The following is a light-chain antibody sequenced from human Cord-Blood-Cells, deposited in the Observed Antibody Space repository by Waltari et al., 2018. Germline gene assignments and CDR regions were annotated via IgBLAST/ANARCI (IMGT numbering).Light chain of an antibody. CDR2: KDS. Sequence: SYELTQPPSVSVSPGKTARITCSGDALPTKYAYWYQQKPGQAPVLVIYKDSERPSGIPERFSGSSSGTTVTLTISGVQAEDEADYYCQSADSSGTYVVFGGGTKLTVL. CDR1: ALPTKY. V-gene: IGLV3-25*03. J-gene: IGLJ2*01. CDR3: QSADSSGTYVV.